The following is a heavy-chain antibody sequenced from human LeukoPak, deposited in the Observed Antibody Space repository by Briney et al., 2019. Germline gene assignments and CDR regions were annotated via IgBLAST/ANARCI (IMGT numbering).Heavy chain of an antibody. CDR2: ITWNSGDI. CDR3: AKDIAARHAGFGNYMDV. V-gene: IGHV3-9*01. D-gene: IGHD6-6*01. J-gene: IGHJ6*03. Sequence: GGSLRLSCAASGFTFDDYAMNLGRQAPGKGLEWVSGITWNSGDIGYAESVKGRFTISRHNANNSLFLQMNSLRAEDTALYYCAKDIAARHAGFGNYMDVWGKGTTVTVSS. CDR1: GFTFDDYA.